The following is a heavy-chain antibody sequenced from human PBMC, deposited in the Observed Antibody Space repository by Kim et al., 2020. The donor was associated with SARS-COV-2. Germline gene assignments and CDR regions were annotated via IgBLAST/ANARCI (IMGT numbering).Heavy chain of an antibody. Sequence: QGRLTITADESTSTAYMELSSLRSEDTAVYYCARVSWDDFWSGYYTLFDYWGQGTLVTVSS. D-gene: IGHD3-3*01. J-gene: IGHJ4*02. CDR3: ARVSWDDFWSGYYTLFDY. V-gene: IGHV1-69*01.